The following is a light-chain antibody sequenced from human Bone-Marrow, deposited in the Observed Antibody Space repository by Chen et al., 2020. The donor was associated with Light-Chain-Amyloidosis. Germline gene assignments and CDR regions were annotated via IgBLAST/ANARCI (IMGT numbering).Light chain of an antibody. CDR2: WAS. CDR3: QQYYSTPPLT. J-gene: IGKJ4*01. Sequence: DIVMTQSPDSLAVSLGERATTNCKSSQSVVYSSNNKNYLAWYQQKPGQPPKLLIYWASTRESGVPDRVSGSGSGTDFTLTISSLQAEDVAVYYCQQYYSTPPLTFGGGTKVEI. CDR1: QSVVYSSNNKNY. V-gene: IGKV4-1*01.